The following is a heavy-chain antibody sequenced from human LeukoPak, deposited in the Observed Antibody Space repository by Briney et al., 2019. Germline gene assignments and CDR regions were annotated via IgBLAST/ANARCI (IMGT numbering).Heavy chain of an antibody. J-gene: IGHJ5*02. CDR3: AKPHEGGRNYLAMQFDP. V-gene: IGHV3-43*02. CDR2: ISGDGGST. CDR1: GFTFDDYA. Sequence: GGSLRLSCAASGFTFDDYAMHWVRQAPGKGLEWVSLISGDGGSTYYADSVKGRFTISRDNSKNSLYLQMNSLRTEDTALYYCAKPHEGGRNYLAMQFDPWGQGTLVTVSS. D-gene: IGHD2-2*01.